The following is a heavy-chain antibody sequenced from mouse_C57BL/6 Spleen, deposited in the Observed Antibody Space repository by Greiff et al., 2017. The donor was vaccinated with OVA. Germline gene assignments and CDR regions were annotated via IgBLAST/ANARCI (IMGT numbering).Heavy chain of an antibody. CDR2: IDPANGNT. Sequence: EVKLQESVAELVRPGASVKLSCPASGFNIKNTYMHWVKQRPEQGLEWIGRIDPANGNTNYAPKFQGKATITADTSSNTAYLQLSSLTSEDTAIYYCARGGYGSSYVSWYFDVWGTGTTVTVSS. CDR1: GFNIKNTY. J-gene: IGHJ1*03. D-gene: IGHD1-1*01. V-gene: IGHV14-3*01. CDR3: ARGGYGSSYVSWYFDV.